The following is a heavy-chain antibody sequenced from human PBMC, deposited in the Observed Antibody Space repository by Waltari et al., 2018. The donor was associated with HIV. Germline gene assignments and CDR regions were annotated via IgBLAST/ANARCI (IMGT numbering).Heavy chain of an antibody. V-gene: IGHV3-48*03. CDR3: ARAFMIRGTGAFDI. CDR2: ISSSGSTI. D-gene: IGHD3-10*01. J-gene: IGHJ3*02. Sequence: EVQVVESGGGLVQPGGSLRLSCADSGFPLSSYEMNWVRQAPGKGLECVSYISSSGSTIYFADSVKGRFTMSRDNAKNSLYLRMNSLRAEDTAVYYCARAFMIRGTGAFDIWGQGTMVTVSS. CDR1: GFPLSSYE.